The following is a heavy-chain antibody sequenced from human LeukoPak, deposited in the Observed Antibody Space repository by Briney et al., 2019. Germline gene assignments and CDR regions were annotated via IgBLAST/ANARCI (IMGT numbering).Heavy chain of an antibody. V-gene: IGHV3-7*01. CDR2: IYQDGSEK. D-gene: IGHD6-13*01. CDR3: ASERPSSSWHDY. Sequence: PGGSLRLSCAASGFTFSRNLMTWVRQAPGKGLEWVANIYQDGSEKYYVDSVRGRFTISRDNAKNTLYLQMNSLGAEDTAVYFCASERPSSSWHDYWGQGTLVTVSS. CDR1: GFTFSRNL. J-gene: IGHJ4*02.